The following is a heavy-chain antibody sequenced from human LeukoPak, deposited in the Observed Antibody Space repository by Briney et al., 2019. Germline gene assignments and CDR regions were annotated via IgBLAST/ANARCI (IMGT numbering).Heavy chain of an antibody. J-gene: IGHJ3*02. CDR3: ASSSDAFDI. CDR2: IHEGGGYI. Sequence: GGSLRLSCAASGFTFSSYTMNWVRQAPGKGLEWVSSIHEGGGYIYYADSVKGRFTISGDNAERSLYLQMDSLRADDTAVYYCASSSDAFDIWGQGTMVTVSS. CDR1: GFTFSSYT. V-gene: IGHV3-21*01. D-gene: IGHD6-6*01.